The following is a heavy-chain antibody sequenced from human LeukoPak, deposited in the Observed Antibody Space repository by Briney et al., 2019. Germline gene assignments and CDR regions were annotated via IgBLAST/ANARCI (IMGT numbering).Heavy chain of an antibody. CDR1: GFTFSSYG. D-gene: IGHD6-13*01. V-gene: IGHV3-33*06. Sequence: GRSLRLSCAASGFTFSSYGMHWVRQAPGKGLEWVAVIWYDGSNKYYADSVKGRFTISRDSSKNTLYLQMNSLRAEDTAVYYCAKDSSNWYHFDHWGQGTLVTVSP. J-gene: IGHJ4*02. CDR2: IWYDGSNK. CDR3: AKDSSNWYHFDH.